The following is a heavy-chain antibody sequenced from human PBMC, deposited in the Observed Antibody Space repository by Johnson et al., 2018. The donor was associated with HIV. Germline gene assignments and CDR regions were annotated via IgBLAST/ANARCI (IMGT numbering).Heavy chain of an antibody. CDR2: LSLGGSS. J-gene: IGHJ3*01. Sequence: EVQLVESGGGLIQPGGSLRLSCAASGFTLSTYGMHWVRQAPGKGLEWVSTLSLGGSSNYGDSVKGRFPTSTDESKNTVYFEMTSLRTEDTAVYYCARAAGVNVVVEDLDLWGQGTMVTVSS. D-gene: IGHD2-15*01. CDR1: GFTLSTYG. CDR3: ARAAGVNVVVEDLDL. V-gene: IGHV3-53*01.